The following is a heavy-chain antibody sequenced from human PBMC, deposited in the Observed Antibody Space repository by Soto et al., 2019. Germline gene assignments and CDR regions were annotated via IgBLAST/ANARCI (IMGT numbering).Heavy chain of an antibody. CDR2: ISGSGGST. J-gene: IGHJ4*02. CDR3: AKGVDSSGYYDY. Sequence: GGSLRLSCAASGFTFSSYAMSWVRQAPGKGLEWVSDISGSGGSTYYANSVKGRFTISRDNSKNTLYLQMNSLRAEDTSVYYCAKGVDSSGYYDYWGQGTLVTVSS. D-gene: IGHD3-22*01. V-gene: IGHV3-23*01. CDR1: GFTFSSYA.